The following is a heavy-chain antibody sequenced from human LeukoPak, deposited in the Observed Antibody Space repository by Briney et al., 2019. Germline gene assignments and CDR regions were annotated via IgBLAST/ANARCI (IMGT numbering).Heavy chain of an antibody. CDR2: INPNSGGT. D-gene: IGHD1-26*01. Sequence: ASVKVSCKASGYTFTGYYMHWVRQAPGQGLEWMGWINPNSGGTNYAQKFQGRVTMTRDTSISTAYMELSRLRSDDTAVHYCARELSGSYVNNWFDPWGQGTLVTVSS. CDR3: ARELSGSYVNNWFDP. J-gene: IGHJ5*02. V-gene: IGHV1-2*02. CDR1: GYTFTGYY.